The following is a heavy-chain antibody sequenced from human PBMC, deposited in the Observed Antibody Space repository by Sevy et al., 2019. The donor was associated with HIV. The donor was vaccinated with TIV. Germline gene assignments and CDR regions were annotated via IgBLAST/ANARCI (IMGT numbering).Heavy chain of an antibody. CDR3: GRAGQYYSGSGNYSYG. CDR2: IYSGGRT. V-gene: IGHV3-53*01. D-gene: IGHD3-10*01. CDR1: GFTVSNNY. J-gene: IGHJ4*02. Sequence: GGSLRLSCAVSGFTVSNNYMTWVRQAPGKGLEWVSVIYSGGRTEYADSVKGRFSISRDNSKNTLYLQMNSLRVEDTAVYYCGRAGQYYSGSGNYSYGWGQGTLVTVSS.